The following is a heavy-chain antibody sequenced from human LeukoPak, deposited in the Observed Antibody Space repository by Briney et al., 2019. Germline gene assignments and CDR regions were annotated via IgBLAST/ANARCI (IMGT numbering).Heavy chain of an antibody. V-gene: IGHV3-23*01. D-gene: IGHD5-24*01. CDR3: AKDRAGYNVKGSDY. CDR2: ISGSGATT. J-gene: IGHJ4*02. Sequence: PGGSLRLSCAASGFSFGGYAMAWVRQAPRKGLDWVSSISGSGATTNYADSVKGRFTISRDNSRDTLDLQMNSLRVEDTAVYYCAKDRAGYNVKGSDYWGQGTLVTVSS. CDR1: GFSFGGYA.